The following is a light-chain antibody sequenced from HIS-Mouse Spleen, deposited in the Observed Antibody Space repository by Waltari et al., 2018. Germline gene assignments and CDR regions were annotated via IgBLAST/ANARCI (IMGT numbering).Light chain of an antibody. CDR3: QQYNNWLRT. CDR2: GAS. V-gene: IGKV3-15*01. J-gene: IGKJ1*01. CDR1: QSVSSN. Sequence: EIVMTQPPATLSVSPGERATLSCRASQSVSSNLAWYQQKPGQAPRLLIYGASPKATGIPARFSGSGSGTEFTLTISSMQSEDFAVCYCQQYNNWLRTFGQGTKVEIK.